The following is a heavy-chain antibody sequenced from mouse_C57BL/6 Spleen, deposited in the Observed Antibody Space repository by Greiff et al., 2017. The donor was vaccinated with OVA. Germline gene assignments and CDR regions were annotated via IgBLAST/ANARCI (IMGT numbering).Heavy chain of an antibody. CDR3: ARGSIDWYCDV. CDR1: GFTFSSYP. Sequence: EVKLMESGGGLVKPGGSLTLSCAASGFTFSSYPLSWVSQTPEKRLEWVATISGGGGNTYYPDSVKGRFTISRDNAKNTLYLQMSSLRSEDTAWYYCARGSIDWYCDVWGTGTTVTVSS. D-gene: IGHD1-1*01. J-gene: IGHJ1*03. V-gene: IGHV5-9*01. CDR2: ISGGGGNT.